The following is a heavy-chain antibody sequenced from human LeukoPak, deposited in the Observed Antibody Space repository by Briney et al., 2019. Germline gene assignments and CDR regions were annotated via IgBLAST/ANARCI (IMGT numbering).Heavy chain of an antibody. D-gene: IGHD3-22*01. V-gene: IGHV4-59*08. Sequence: SETLSLTCTVSGGSISSYYWSWIRQPPGKGLEWIGYIYYSGSTNYHPSLKSRVTISVDTSKNQFSLKLSSVTAADTAVYYCARHSSLYYDSSGYHPIDYWGQGTLVTVSS. J-gene: IGHJ4*02. CDR3: ARHSSLYYDSSGYHPIDY. CDR2: IYYSGST. CDR1: GGSISSYY.